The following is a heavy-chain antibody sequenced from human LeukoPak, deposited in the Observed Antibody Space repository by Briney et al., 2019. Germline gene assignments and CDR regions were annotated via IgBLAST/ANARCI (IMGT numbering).Heavy chain of an antibody. D-gene: IGHD2-21*02. CDR2: INPKSGDT. V-gene: IGHV1-2*02. Sequence: ASVKVSCKASGYSFNVYYMHWLRQVPGQGLEWIGWINPKSGDTKYAQKFQGRVTMTRDTSLNTAYMDLSRLRSDDTAVYYCARDQGAVVVVTARFDSWGQGTLVTVSP. J-gene: IGHJ4*02. CDR3: ARDQGAVVVVTARFDS. CDR1: GYSFNVYY.